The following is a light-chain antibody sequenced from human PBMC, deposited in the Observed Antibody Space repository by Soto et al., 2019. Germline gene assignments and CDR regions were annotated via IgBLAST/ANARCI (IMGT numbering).Light chain of an antibody. Sequence: QSALTQPRSVSGSPGQSVTISWTGTNSNVGGYNYVSWYPQHPGKAPKLMIYVGTKRPSGVPDRFSGSKSGSTAPLTISGPQAEDEADYYCSSYAGSSTYVVFGGGTKLTVL. V-gene: IGLV2-11*01. CDR1: NSNVGGYNY. CDR2: VGT. CDR3: SSYAGSSTYVV. J-gene: IGLJ2*01.